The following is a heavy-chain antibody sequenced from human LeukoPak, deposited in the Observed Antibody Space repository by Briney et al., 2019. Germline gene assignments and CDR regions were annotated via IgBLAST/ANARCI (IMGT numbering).Heavy chain of an antibody. CDR1: GFTFDTYA. J-gene: IGHJ5*02. V-gene: IGHV3-23*01. Sequence: PGGSLRLSCAASGFTFDTYAMSWFPQAPGKGLEWVSTIGRGGGDTYYADSVKGRFTISKDSSKTSLQMSSLRAEDTAIYFCVKHSGGVYGNSDLWGQGTLVTVSS. CDR3: VKHSGGVYGNSDL. CDR2: IGRGGGDT. D-gene: IGHD1-1*01.